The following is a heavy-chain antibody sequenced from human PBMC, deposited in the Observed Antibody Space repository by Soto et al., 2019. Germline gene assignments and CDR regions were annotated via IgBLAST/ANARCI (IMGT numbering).Heavy chain of an antibody. CDR1: GYSFTSYW. V-gene: IGHV5-51*01. CDR3: ARPRYSSGWYNWFDP. D-gene: IGHD6-19*01. CDR2: IYPGDSDT. Sequence: PGESLKISCKGSGYSFTSYWIGWVRQMPGKGLEWMGIIYPGDSDTRYSPSFQGQVTISADKSISTAYLQWSSLKASDTAMYYCARPRYSSGWYNWFDPWGQGTLVTVSS. J-gene: IGHJ5*02.